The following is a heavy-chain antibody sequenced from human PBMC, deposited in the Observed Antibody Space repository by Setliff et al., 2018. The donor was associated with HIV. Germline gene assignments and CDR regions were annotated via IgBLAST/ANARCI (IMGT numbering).Heavy chain of an antibody. D-gene: IGHD1-26*01. V-gene: IGHV4-34*01. J-gene: IGHJ6*03. CDR2: FTPSGTT. Sequence: PSETLSLTCAVYGDSFSGFYWNWIRQPPGKGLEWIGEFTPSGTTNYNPFLKSRVTISVDKSKKQFSLRLTSVTAADTAVYFCARGFGASYLFSGYMDVWGKGTTVTVSS. CDR1: GDSFSGFY. CDR3: ARGFGASYLFSGYMDV.